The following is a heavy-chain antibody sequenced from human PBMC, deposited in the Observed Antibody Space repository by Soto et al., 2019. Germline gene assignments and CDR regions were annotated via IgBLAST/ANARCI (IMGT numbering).Heavy chain of an antibody. CDR1: EFTFNTYW. Sequence: EVQLVESGGGLVQPGGSLRLSCLASEFTFNTYWMNWVRQAPGRGLEWVANIKDDGSEKNYVDSGKGRFTISRDNAKNSRYLQMNSLRGEDTAVYFCARDWGTPGRGSAVGYYYHYGMDVWGQGTTVTVSS. CDR3: ARDWGTPGRGSAVGYYYHYGMDV. V-gene: IGHV3-7*05. D-gene: IGHD6-19*01. J-gene: IGHJ6*02. CDR2: IKDDGSEK.